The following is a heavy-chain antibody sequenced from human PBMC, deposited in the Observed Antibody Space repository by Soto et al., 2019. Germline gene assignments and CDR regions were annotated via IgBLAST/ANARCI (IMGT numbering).Heavy chain of an antibody. J-gene: IGHJ5*02. Sequence: GGSLRLSCAASGFTFSNYAMTWVRQGPGKGLEWVSAISGSGGSAYYADPEKGRFTISRDNSKNTLYLQMNSLRADDSGVYYCAKDPYSGVLVPVAIGFDPWGPGTLVTVSS. CDR3: AKDPYSGVLVPVAIGFDP. D-gene: IGHD2-2*01. CDR2: ISGSGGSA. CDR1: GFTFSNYA. V-gene: IGHV3-23*01.